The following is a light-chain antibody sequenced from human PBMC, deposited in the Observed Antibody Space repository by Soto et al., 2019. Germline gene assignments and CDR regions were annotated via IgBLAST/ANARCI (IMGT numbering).Light chain of an antibody. CDR3: QQSYTTPGT. CDR2: AAS. Sequence: DIQITQSPSSLSSSVLERFTITCRASQSISFNLNWYQQKPGKAPKLLIFAASSLQSGVPSRFSGSGSGTDFTLTFSSLQPEDFATYYCQQSYTTPGTFGQGTKVDI. J-gene: IGKJ1*01. CDR1: QSISFN. V-gene: IGKV1-39*01.